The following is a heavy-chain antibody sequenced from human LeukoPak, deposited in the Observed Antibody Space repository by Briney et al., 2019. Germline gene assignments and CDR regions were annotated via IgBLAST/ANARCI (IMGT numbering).Heavy chain of an antibody. J-gene: IGHJ4*02. Sequence: ASVKVSCKASGYTFTSYYMHWVRQAPGQGLEWMGWISAYNGNTNYAQKLQGRVTMTTDTSTSTAYMELRSLRSDDTAVYYCARVPGYSSGWYYFDYWGQGTLVTVSS. CDR3: ARVPGYSSGWYYFDY. D-gene: IGHD6-19*01. V-gene: IGHV1-18*04. CDR1: GYTFTSYY. CDR2: ISAYNGNT.